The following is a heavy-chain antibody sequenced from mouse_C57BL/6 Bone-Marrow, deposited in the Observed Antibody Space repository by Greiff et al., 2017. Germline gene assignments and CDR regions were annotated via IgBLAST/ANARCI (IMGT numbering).Heavy chain of an antibody. V-gene: IGHV1-55*01. CDR2: IYPGSGST. J-gene: IGHJ1*03. CDR1: GYTFTSYW. Sequence: VQLQQSGAELVKPGASVKMSCKASGYTFTSYWITWVKQRPGQGLEWIGDIYPGSGSTNYNEKFESKATLAVDTSSSTAYMQLNSLTYEDSAVYYCARGGGNYFWYFDVWGTETTVTVSS. D-gene: IGHD2-1*01. CDR3: ARGGGNYFWYFDV.